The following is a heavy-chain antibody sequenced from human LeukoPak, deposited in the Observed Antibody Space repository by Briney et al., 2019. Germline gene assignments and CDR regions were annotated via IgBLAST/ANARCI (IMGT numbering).Heavy chain of an antibody. Sequence: ASVKVSCKASGDSFTSYGIIWVRQAPGQGLQWMGWISAHNGNTNYAQKLQGGVTMTTDTSTSTVYMELRSLRSDDTAVYYCARAQTTLLLDYWGQGTLVTVSS. CDR3: ARAQTTLLLDY. J-gene: IGHJ4*02. D-gene: IGHD4-11*01. CDR1: GDSFTSYG. V-gene: IGHV1-18*01. CDR2: ISAHNGNT.